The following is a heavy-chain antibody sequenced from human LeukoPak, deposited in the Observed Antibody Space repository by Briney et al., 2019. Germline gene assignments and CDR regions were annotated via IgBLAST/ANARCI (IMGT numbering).Heavy chain of an antibody. CDR2: IYIGDSAI. CDR3: ASSVVGSYANSTFDI. V-gene: IGHV5-51*01. J-gene: IGHJ3*02. D-gene: IGHD1-26*01. CDR1: GYTSTSSW. Sequence: GESLNTSSEASGYTSTSSWIGGLPPPPGKGLSWMGIIYIGDSAIRSRPSLEGQATNSADKSISTAYLQCSCLAASHTAIYFCASSVVGSYANSTFDIWGQGTMVTVSS.